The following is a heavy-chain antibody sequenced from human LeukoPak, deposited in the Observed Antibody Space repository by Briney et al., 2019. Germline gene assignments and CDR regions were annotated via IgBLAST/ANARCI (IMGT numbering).Heavy chain of an antibody. Sequence: GGSLRLSCAASGFTFSSYAMNWVRQAPGKGLEWVSGISNSGGSTYYADSVKGRFTISRDNSKNTLYLQMNSLRAEDTAVYYCAKQTSSSFDYWGQGTLVTVSS. CDR2: ISNSGGST. D-gene: IGHD6-6*01. J-gene: IGHJ4*02. V-gene: IGHV3-23*01. CDR1: GFTFSSYA. CDR3: AKQTSSSFDY.